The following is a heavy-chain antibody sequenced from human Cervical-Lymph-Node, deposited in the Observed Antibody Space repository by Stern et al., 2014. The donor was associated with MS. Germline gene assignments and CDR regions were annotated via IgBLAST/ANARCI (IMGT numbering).Heavy chain of an antibody. V-gene: IGHV4-4*02. D-gene: IGHD3-3*02. CDR1: GGSTSSTKW. J-gene: IGHJ6*02. Sequence: QVQLVESGPGLVKPSGTLSLTCAVSGGSTSSTKWWSWVRQPPGKGLEWIGEIYHSGSSNYNPSLKSRVTISVDKSKNQFSLKLTSVTAADTAVYYCARVRSLDRGLDVWGQGTTVTVSS. CDR3: ARVRSLDRGLDV. CDR2: IYHSGSS.